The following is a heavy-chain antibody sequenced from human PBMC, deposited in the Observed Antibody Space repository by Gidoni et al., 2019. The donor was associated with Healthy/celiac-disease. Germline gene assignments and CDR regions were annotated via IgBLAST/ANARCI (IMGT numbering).Heavy chain of an antibody. J-gene: IGHJ5*02. Sequence: QVQLQQWGAGLLKPSETLSLTCAVYGGSFSGYYWSWIRQPPGKGLEWIGEINHSGSTNYNPSLKSRVTISVDTSKNQFSLKLSSVTAADTAVYYCARAKGYCSSTSCWGRWFDPWGQGTLVTVSS. D-gene: IGHD2-2*01. CDR2: INHSGST. CDR1: GGSFSGYY. V-gene: IGHV4-34*01. CDR3: ARAKGYCSSTSCWGRWFDP.